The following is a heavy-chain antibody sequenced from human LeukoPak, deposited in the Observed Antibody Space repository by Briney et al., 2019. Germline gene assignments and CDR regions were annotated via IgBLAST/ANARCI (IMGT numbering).Heavy chain of an antibody. J-gene: IGHJ4*02. CDR2: VYSGGST. V-gene: IGHV3-66*01. CDR3: ASEYDSSGYHFDY. Sequence: GGSLRLSCAASGFTVSSNYMSWVRQAPGKGLEWVSVVYSGGSTYYADSVKGRFTISRDNSKNTLYLQMNSLRAEDTAVYYCASEYDSSGYHFDYWGQGTLVTVSS. D-gene: IGHD3-22*01. CDR1: GFTVSSNY.